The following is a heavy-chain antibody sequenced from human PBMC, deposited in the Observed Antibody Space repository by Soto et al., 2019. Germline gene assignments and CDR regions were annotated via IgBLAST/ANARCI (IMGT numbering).Heavy chain of an antibody. J-gene: IGHJ4*02. CDR2: ISYDGSNK. CDR3: AKDFRSGWYPLDFDY. CDR1: GFTFSSYG. Sequence: GGSLRLSCAASGFTFSSYGMHWVRQAPGKGLEWVAVISYDGSNKYYADSVKGRFTISRDNSKNTLYLQMNSLRAEDTAVYYCAKDFRSGWYPLDFDYWGQGTLVTFSS. V-gene: IGHV3-30*18. D-gene: IGHD6-19*01.